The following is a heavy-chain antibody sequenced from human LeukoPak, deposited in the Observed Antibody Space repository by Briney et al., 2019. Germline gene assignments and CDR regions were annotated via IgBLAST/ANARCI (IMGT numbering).Heavy chain of an antibody. D-gene: IGHD6-19*01. J-gene: IGHJ6*03. CDR1: GYTFTGYY. Sequence: ASVKVSCKASGYTFTGYYMHWVRQAPGQGLEWMGWINPNSGGTNYAQKFQGRVTMTRDTSISTAYMELSRLRPDDTAVYYCARVGIAVAGTGYYYYMDVWGKGTTVTVSS. V-gene: IGHV1-2*02. CDR3: ARVGIAVAGTGYYYYMDV. CDR2: INPNSGGT.